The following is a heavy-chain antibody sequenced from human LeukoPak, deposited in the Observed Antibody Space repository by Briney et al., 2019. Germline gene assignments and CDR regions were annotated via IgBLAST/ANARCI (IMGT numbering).Heavy chain of an antibody. CDR1: GFTFSSYW. CDR3: ARDREEGLFDP. CDR2: IKQDGSEK. D-gene: IGHD1-26*01. Sequence: GGSLRHSCAASGFTFSSYWMSWVRQAPGKGLEWVANIKQDGSEKYYVDSVKGRFTISRDNAKNSLYLQMNSLRAEDTAVYYCARDREEGLFDPWGQGTLVTVSS. J-gene: IGHJ5*02. V-gene: IGHV3-7*01.